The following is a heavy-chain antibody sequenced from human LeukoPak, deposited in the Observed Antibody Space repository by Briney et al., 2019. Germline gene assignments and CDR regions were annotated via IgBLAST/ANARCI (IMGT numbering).Heavy chain of an antibody. CDR2: INSDGSGT. CDR3: ARVAVGALIRFDY. CDR1: GFTFSIEW. V-gene: IGHV3-74*03. J-gene: IGHJ4*02. Sequence: PGGSLRLSCAASGFTFSIEWMHWVRHVPGKGLVWVSRINSDGSGTAYADSVKGRFTISRDNAKNSLYLQMNSLRVEDTAVYYCARVAVGALIRFDYWGRGTLVTVSS. D-gene: IGHD1-26*01.